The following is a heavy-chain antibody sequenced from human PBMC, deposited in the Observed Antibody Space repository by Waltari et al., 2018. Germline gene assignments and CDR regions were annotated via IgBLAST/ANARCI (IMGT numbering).Heavy chain of an antibody. Sequence: QVKIVQSGAEVKTPGASLMLSCKAVEYTLPDYAWLLLRQAHGQGLVWMGWIHAGNGDTKYSQKCQDRVTITRETSASTAYMELSSLTSEDTAVYYCASVKVDTALDFDYWGQGTLVTVSS. CDR1: EYTLPDYA. D-gene: IGHD5-18*01. CDR3: ASVKVDTALDFDY. J-gene: IGHJ4*02. CDR2: IHAGNGDT. V-gene: IGHV1-3*01.